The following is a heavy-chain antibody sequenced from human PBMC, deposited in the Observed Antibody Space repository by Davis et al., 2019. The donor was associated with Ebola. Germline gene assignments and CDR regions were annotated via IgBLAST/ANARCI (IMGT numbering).Heavy chain of an antibody. J-gene: IGHJ4*02. V-gene: IGHV3-48*03. Sequence: GGSLRLSCVASGFTFSTYWMTWVRQAPGKGLEWVSYISDRGLTKYYSDSVKGRFTISRDNAENSLYLEMNSLRAEDTAVYYCAREADSGGFRFDYWGRGILVTVSS. D-gene: IGHD5-12*01. CDR3: AREADSGGFRFDY. CDR2: ISDRGLTK. CDR1: GFTFSTYW.